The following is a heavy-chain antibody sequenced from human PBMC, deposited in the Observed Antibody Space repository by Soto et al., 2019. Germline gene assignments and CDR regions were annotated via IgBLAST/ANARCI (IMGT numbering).Heavy chain of an antibody. CDR2: ISYDGSNK. V-gene: IGHV3-30*03. CDR1: GFTFSSYG. J-gene: IGHJ4*02. CDR3: ATSLIVVVVAATPGAQY. Sequence: GSRRLSCAASGFTFSSYGMHWVRQAPGKGLEWVAVISYDGSNKYYADSVKGRFTISRDNSKNTLYLQMNSLRAEDTAVYYCATSLIVVVVAATPGAQYWAQGTLVTVSS. D-gene: IGHD2-15*01.